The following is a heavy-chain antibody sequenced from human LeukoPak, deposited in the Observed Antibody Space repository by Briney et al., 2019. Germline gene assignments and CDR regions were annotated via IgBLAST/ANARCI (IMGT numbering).Heavy chain of an antibody. V-gene: IGHV4-4*07. D-gene: IGHD1-26*01. CDR1: GGSISSYY. CDR3: ARGQWELQPCDY. J-gene: IGHJ4*02. CDR2: VYTSGST. Sequence: SETLSLTCTVSGGSISSYYWSWIRQPAGKGLEWIGRVYTSGSTNYNPSLKSRVTMSVDTSKNQFSLKLSSVTAADTAVYYCARGQWELQPCDYWGQGTLVTVSS.